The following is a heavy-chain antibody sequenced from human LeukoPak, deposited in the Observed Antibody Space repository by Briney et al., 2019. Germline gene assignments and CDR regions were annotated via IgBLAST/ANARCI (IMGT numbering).Heavy chain of an antibody. CDR2: IYPGDSDT. CDR1: GSRFTSYW. J-gene: IGHJ4*02. V-gene: IGHV5-51*01. D-gene: IGHD5-18*01. Sequence: GASLKTSFKGSGSRFTSYWIGWGRPMPGKGLGWRGIIYPGDSDTRYSPSFQGQVTTSADKYSSTAYLQWNSLKASDTAMYYCARLRGYSSAVDYWGEGTLVTVSS. CDR3: ARLRGYSSAVDY.